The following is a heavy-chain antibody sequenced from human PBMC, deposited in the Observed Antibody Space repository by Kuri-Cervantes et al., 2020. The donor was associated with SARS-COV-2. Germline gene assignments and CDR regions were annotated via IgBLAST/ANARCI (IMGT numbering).Heavy chain of an antibody. CDR3: ARDRKVRILGSGYPYYYYYGMDV. CDR1: GYTFTSYG. J-gene: IGHJ6*02. D-gene: IGHD3-3*01. V-gene: IGHV1-18*01. Sequence: VSVKVSCKASGYTFTSYGISWVRQAPGQGLEWMGWISAYNGNTNYAQKLQGRATMTTDTSTSTAYMELRSLRSDDTAVYYCARDRKVRILGSGYPYYYYYGMDVWGQGTTVTVSS. CDR2: ISAYNGNT.